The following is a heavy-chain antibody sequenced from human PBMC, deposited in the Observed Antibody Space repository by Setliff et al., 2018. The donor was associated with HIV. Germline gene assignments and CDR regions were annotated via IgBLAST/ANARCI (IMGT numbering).Heavy chain of an antibody. J-gene: IGHJ4*01. CDR2: ISYTGNT. CDR3: ARVGSYWTQFDY. CDR1: GVSISYYH. D-gene: IGHD2-15*01. Sequence: PSETLSLTCTVSGVSISYYHWSWIRQPPGKGLEWIGYISYTGNTNYDPSLASRVTMSIDTSKMQFSLKLTSVSAADTAVYYCARVGSYWTQFDYWGQGTLVTVSS. V-gene: IGHV4-59*01.